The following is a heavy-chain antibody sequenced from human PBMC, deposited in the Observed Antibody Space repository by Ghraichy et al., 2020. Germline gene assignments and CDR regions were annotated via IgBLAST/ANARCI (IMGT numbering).Heavy chain of an antibody. V-gene: IGHV3-66*01. CDR2: IYADNSS. Sequence: SCAASGVSVSYNYMSWVRQAPGKGLEWVSLIYADNSSYYADSMKGRVTISRDNSKNTVYLQMNSLRAEDTAVYYCARDRYYDSIGRYYYYYYGMDVWGQGTTVTVSS. J-gene: IGHJ6*02. D-gene: IGHD3-22*01. CDR3: ARDRYYDSIGRYYYYYYGMDV. CDR1: GVSVSYNY.